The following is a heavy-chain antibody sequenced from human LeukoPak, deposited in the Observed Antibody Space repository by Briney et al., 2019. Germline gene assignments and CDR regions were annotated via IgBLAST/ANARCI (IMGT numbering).Heavy chain of an antibody. Sequence: GGSLRLSCAASGFTFSSYAMSWVRQAPGKGLEWVSAISGSGGSTYYADSVKGRFTISRDNSKNTLYLQMNSLRAEDTAVYYRAKDWGMTTVTTFDYWGQGTLVTVSS. CDR1: GFTFSSYA. CDR3: AKDWGMTTVTTFDY. CDR2: ISGSGGST. J-gene: IGHJ4*02. V-gene: IGHV3-23*01. D-gene: IGHD4-17*01.